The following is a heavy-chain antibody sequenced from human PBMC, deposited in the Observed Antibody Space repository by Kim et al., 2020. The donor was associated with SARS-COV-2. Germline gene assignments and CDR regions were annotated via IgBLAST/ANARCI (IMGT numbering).Heavy chain of an antibody. CDR3: ASARTPMVRGVKDYYYGMDV. Sequence: GGSLRLSCAASGFTVSSNYMSWVRQAPGKGLEWVSVIYSGGSTYYADSVKGRFTISRDNSKNTLYLQMNSLRAEDTAVYYCASARTPMVRGVKDYYYGMDVWGQGTTVTVSS. CDR1: GFTVSSNY. CDR2: IYSGGST. J-gene: IGHJ6*02. V-gene: IGHV3-66*02. D-gene: IGHD3-10*01.